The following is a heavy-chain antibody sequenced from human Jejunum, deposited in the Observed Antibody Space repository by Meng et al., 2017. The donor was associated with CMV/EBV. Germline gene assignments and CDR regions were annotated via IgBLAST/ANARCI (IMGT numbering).Heavy chain of an antibody. CDR2: IDPGGSTT. J-gene: IGHJ4*02. V-gene: IGHV3-74*01. Sequence: SCAASGFTFSSSWMPWVRQAPGKGLVWVSRIDPGGSTTNYADSVKGRFSISRDNAKNTLYLQMNGLRADDTAVYYCATAGNYRLDTWGQGTLVTVSS. CDR1: GFTFSSSW. D-gene: IGHD5-24*01. CDR3: ATAGNYRLDT.